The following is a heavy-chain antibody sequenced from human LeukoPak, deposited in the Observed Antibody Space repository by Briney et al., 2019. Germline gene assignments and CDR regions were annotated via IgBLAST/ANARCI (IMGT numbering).Heavy chain of an antibody. Sequence: GRALRLSCAASGFTFSTYAMHWVRQAPGKGLEWVSSISRSSAYIYYADSVKGRFTISRDNAKNSLYLQMNSLRAEDTAVYYCAPVPGSGWSEWGQVTLVTVSS. D-gene: IGHD6-19*01. CDR1: GFTFSTYA. CDR3: APVPGSGWSE. CDR2: ISRSSAYI. V-gene: IGHV3-21*01. J-gene: IGHJ4*02.